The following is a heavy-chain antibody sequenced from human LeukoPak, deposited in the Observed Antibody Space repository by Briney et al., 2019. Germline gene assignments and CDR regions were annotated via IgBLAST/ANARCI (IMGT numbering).Heavy chain of an antibody. V-gene: IGHV1-2*02. CDR3: ARDHYGDYPDY. CDR1: GYIFTGYY. CDR2: INPNSGGT. Sequence: GASVKVSCKASGYIFTGYYMYWVRQAPGQGLEWMGWINPNSGGTNYAQKFQGRVTMTRDTSISTAYMELSRLRSDDTAVYYCARDHYGDYPDYWGQGTLVTVSS. J-gene: IGHJ4*02. D-gene: IGHD4-17*01.